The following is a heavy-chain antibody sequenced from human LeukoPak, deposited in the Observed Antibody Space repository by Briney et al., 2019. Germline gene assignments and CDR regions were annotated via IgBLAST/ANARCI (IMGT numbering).Heavy chain of an antibody. CDR3: ARDFGADSGSYSWYYFDY. V-gene: IGHV3-23*01. D-gene: IGHD1-26*01. CDR1: GFSFSTYT. J-gene: IGHJ4*02. Sequence: TGGSLRLSCAASGFSFSTYTMAWVRQAPGGGLEWVSGISGDGGSTYYADAVKGRFTISRDNSKNTLYLQMNSLRAEDTAVHYCARDFGADSGSYSWYYFDYWGQGTLVTVSS. CDR2: ISGDGGST.